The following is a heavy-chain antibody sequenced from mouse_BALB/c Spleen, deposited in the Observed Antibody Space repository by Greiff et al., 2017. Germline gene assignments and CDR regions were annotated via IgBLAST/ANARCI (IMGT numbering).Heavy chain of an antibody. V-gene: IGHV5-6-2*01. J-gene: IGHJ1*01. CDR1: GFTFSSYY. CDR3: ARRGNYVYFDV. CDR2: INSNGGST. Sequence: DVHLVESGGGLVKLGGSLKLSCAASGFTFSSYYMSWVRQTPEKRLELVAAINSNGGSTYYPDTVKGRFTISRDNAKNTLYLQMSSLKSEDTALYYCARRGNYVYFDVWGAGTTVTVSS. D-gene: IGHD2-1*01.